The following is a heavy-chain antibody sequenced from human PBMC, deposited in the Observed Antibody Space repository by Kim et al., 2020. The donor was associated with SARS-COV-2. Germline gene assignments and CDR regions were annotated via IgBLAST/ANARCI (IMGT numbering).Heavy chain of an antibody. Sequence: GGSLRLSCAVSGFSLRNDWMSWVRQAPGKGLEWVAMKRGDGGGEYYVDSVRGRFTISRDDSKNMVYLQMSSLRAEDTAVYYCAKDAPTMSVSDWNGFDYFDYWGQGNLVTVSS. D-gene: IGHD3-3*01. CDR3: AKDAPTMSVSDWNGFDYFDY. V-gene: IGHV3-7*03. CDR1: GFSLRNDW. J-gene: IGHJ4*02. CDR2: KRGDGGGE.